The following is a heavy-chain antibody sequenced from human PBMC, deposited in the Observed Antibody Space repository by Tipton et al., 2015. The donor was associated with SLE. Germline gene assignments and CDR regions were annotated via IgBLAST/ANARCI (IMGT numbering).Heavy chain of an antibody. CDR3: ARRSLSGWYFDY. D-gene: IGHD6-19*01. V-gene: IGHV4-38-2*01. CDR1: GYSIRSGYY. CDR2: IYYDGNT. J-gene: IGHJ4*02. Sequence: TLSLTCSVSGYSIRSGYYWGWIRQPPGERLEWIANIYYDGNTFYSPSLKSRLTISVDTSNNQFSLKLTSVTATDTAVHYCARRSLSGWYFDYWGQGTLVTVSS.